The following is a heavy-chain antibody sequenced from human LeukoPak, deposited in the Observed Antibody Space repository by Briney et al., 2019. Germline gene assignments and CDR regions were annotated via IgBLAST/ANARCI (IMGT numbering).Heavy chain of an antibody. Sequence: GGSLRLSCAASGFTFSSYSMNWVRQAPGKGLEWVSSISSSSSYIYYADSMKGRFTISRDNAMNSLYLQMNSLRAEDTAVYYCASHSGAMENGMDVWGQGTTVTVSS. CDR3: ASHSGAMENGMDV. D-gene: IGHD6-19*01. CDR2: ISSSSSYI. J-gene: IGHJ6*02. V-gene: IGHV3-21*01. CDR1: GFTFSSYS.